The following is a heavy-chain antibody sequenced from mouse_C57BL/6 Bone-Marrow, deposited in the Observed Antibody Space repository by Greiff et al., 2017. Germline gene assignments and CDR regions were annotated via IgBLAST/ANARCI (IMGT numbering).Heavy chain of an antibody. Sequence: EVQVVESGGDLVKPGGSLKLSCAASGFTFSSYGMSWVRQTPDKRLEWVATISSGGSYTYYPDSVKGRFTISRDNAKNTLYLQMSSLKSEDTAMYYCARGTPYAMDYWGQGTSVTVSS. J-gene: IGHJ4*01. CDR1: GFTFSSYG. V-gene: IGHV5-6*01. CDR2: ISSGGSYT. CDR3: ARGTPYAMDY.